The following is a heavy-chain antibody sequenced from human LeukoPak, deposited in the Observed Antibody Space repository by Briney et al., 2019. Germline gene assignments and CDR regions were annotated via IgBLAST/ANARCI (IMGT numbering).Heavy chain of an antibody. CDR1: GYTFAGYY. J-gene: IGHJ4*02. D-gene: IGHD4-17*01. Sequence: ASVKVSCKASGYTFAGYYMHWVRQAPGQGLEWMGWINPNSGGTNYAQKFQGRVTMTRDTSISTAYMELSRLRSDDTAVYYCARVSVTVTTSPMGDYWGQGTLVTVSS. CDR2: INPNSGGT. V-gene: IGHV1-2*02. CDR3: ARVSVTVTTSPMGDY.